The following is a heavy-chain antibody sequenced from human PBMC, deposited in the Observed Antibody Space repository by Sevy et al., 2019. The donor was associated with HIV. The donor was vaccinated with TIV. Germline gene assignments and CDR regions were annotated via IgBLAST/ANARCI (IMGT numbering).Heavy chain of an antibody. CDR3: AKWGLAAAGQPDAFDI. J-gene: IGHJ3*02. Sequence: GGSLRLSCAASGFTFSSYGMHWVRQAPGKGLEWVADISYDGSNKYYADSVKGRFTISRDNSKNTLYLQMNSLRAEDTAVYYCAKWGLAAAGQPDAFDIWGQGTMVTVSS. CDR1: GFTFSSYG. D-gene: IGHD6-13*01. CDR2: ISYDGSNK. V-gene: IGHV3-30*18.